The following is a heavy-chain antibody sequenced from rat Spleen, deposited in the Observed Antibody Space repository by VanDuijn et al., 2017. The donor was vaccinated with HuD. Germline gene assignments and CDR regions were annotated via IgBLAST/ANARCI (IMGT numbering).Heavy chain of an antibody. CDR1: GFTFSDYG. J-gene: IGHJ1*01. CDR2: ISYGDSSGHSST. CDR3: ARLATEGIWYFDF. D-gene: IGHD1-11*01. V-gene: IGHV5-29*01. Sequence: EVQLVESGGGLVQPGRSLKLSCEASGFTFSDYGMAWVRQAPTKGLEWVATISYGDSSGHSSTYYRDSVKGRFTISRDNAKSTLYLQMDSLRSEDTATYYCARLATEGIWYFDFWGPGTMVTVSS.